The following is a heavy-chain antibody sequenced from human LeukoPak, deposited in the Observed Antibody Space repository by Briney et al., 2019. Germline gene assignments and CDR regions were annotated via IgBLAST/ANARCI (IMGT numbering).Heavy chain of an antibody. D-gene: IGHD5-18*01. CDR1: RYTFTGYY. V-gene: IGHV1-2*02. Sequence: ASVKVSCKASRYTFTGYYMHWVRQAPGQGLEWMGWINPNSGVTDYAQNFQGRVTMTRDTSISTAYVELSRLRSDNTAVYYCARGTGEGYTYGRYYFDYWGQGTLVTVSS. CDR2: INPNSGVT. J-gene: IGHJ4*02. CDR3: ARGTGEGYTYGRYYFDY.